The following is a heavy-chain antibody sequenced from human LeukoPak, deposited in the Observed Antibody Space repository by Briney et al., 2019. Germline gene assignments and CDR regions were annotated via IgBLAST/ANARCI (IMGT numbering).Heavy chain of an antibody. D-gene: IGHD1-26*01. CDR2: ISYDGSNK. Sequence: GGSLRLSCAASGFTFSSYAMHWVRQAPGKGLEWVAVISYDGSNKYYADSVKGRFTISRDNSKNTLYLQMNSLRAEDTAVYYCARVGSGSYYLGDYWGQGTLVTVSS. J-gene: IGHJ4*02. CDR3: ARVGSGSYYLGDY. CDR1: GFTFSSYA. V-gene: IGHV3-30-3*01.